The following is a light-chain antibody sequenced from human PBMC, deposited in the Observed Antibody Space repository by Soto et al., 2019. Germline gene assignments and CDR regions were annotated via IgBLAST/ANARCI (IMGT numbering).Light chain of an antibody. CDR3: QQHINWPLT. CDR1: QNLRSS. CDR2: GAS. J-gene: IGKJ4*01. V-gene: IGKV3D-15*01. Sequence: VMTQSPATLSVSPGERATLSCRASQNLRSSLAWYQQKPGQAPRLLIYGASNRATGIPARFSGSGSGADFTLTISSLEPEDFALYYCQQHINWPLTFGGGTKVDIK.